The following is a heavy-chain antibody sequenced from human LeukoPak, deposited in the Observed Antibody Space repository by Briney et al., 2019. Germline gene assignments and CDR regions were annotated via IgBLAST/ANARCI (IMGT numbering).Heavy chain of an antibody. CDR3: ASYDSSGYYDY. CDR2: INTNTGNP. CDR1: GYTFTSYG. J-gene: IGHJ4*02. D-gene: IGHD3-22*01. V-gene: IGHV7-4-1*02. Sequence: VASVKVSCKASGYTFTSYGISWVRQAPGQGLEWMGWINTNTGNPTYAQGFTGRFVFSLDTSVSTAYLQISSLKAEDTAVYYCASYDSSGYYDYWGQGTLVTVSS.